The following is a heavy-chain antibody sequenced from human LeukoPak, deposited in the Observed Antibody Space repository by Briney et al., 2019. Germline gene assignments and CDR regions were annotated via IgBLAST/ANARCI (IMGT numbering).Heavy chain of an antibody. CDR2: IYYSGST. D-gene: IGHD6-19*01. J-gene: IGHJ4*02. CDR1: GGSISSSSYY. CDR3: ARLAAQWLAVDY. V-gene: IGHV4-39*01. Sequence: SETLSLTCTVSGGSISSSSYYWGWIRQPPGKGLEWIGSIYYSGSTYYNPSLKSRVTISVDTSKNQFSLKLSSVTAADTAVYYCARLAAQWLAVDYWGQGTLVTVSS.